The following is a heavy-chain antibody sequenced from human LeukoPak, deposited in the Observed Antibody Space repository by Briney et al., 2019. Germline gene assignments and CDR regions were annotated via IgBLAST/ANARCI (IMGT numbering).Heavy chain of an antibody. J-gene: IGHJ4*02. D-gene: IGHD2-2*02. CDR2: ISSSSSYI. CDR1: GFTFSSYS. V-gene: IGHV3-21*01. Sequence: GGSLRLSCAASGFTFSSYSMNWVRQAPGKGLEWVSSISSSSSYICYADSVKGRFTISRDNAKNSLYLQMNSLRAEDTAVYYCARERRYCSSTSCYTPDYWGQGTLVTVSS. CDR3: ARERRYCSSTSCYTPDY.